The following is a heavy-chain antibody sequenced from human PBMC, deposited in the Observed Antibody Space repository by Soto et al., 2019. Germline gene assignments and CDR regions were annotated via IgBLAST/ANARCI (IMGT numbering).Heavy chain of an antibody. CDR3: ARHFVAVVIKGWGY. CDR2: TYYNGNA. D-gene: IGHD3-10*01. V-gene: IGHV4-39*01. CDR1: GGSIDRSNYY. J-gene: IGHJ4*02. Sequence: SETLSLTCNVSGGSIDRSNYYWDWLRQPPGKGLEWIGTTYYNGNAYYNQSLKSQVYMSVDTSKNQLSLKLVSVTAADTAVYYCARHFVAVVIKGWGYWGQGTLVTVS.